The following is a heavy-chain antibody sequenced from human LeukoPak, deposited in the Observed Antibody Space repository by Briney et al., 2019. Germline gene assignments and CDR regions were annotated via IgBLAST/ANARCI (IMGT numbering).Heavy chain of an antibody. CDR2: IYYSGST. CDR3: ARDKVTFYGMDV. V-gene: IGHV4-30-4*01. CDR1: GGSLSSGDYY. Sequence: SQTLSLTCTVSGGSLSSGDYYWSWIRQPPGTGLEWIGYIYYSGSTYYNPSLKSRVTISVDTSKNQFSLKLSSVTAADTAVYYCARDKVTFYGMDVWGQGTTVTVSS. D-gene: IGHD2-21*02. J-gene: IGHJ6*02.